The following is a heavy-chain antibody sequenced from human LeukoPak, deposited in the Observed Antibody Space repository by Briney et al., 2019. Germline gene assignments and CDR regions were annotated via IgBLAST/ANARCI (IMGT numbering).Heavy chain of an antibody. V-gene: IGHV4-59*01. Sequence: PSETLSLTCAVYGGSFSGYYWSWIRQPPGKGLEWIGYIYYSGSTNYNPSLKSRVTISVDTSKNQFSLKLSSVTAADTAVYYCASGKKYYDSSGYYLPRFDYWGQGTLVTVSS. CDR1: GGSFSGYY. CDR2: IYYSGST. J-gene: IGHJ4*02. D-gene: IGHD3-22*01. CDR3: ASGKKYYDSSGYYLPRFDY.